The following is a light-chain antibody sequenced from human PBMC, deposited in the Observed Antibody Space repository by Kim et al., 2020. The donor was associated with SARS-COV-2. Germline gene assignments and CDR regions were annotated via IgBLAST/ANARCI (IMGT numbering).Light chain of an antibody. CDR1: SLRSYY. Sequence: SSELTQDPAVSVALGQTVRITCQGDSLRSYYASWYQQKPGQAPVLVIYGKNNRPSGIPDRFSDSSSGNTASLTITGAQAEDEADYYCNSRDSSGNLVVFG. CDR3: NSRDSSGNLVV. CDR2: GKN. V-gene: IGLV3-19*01. J-gene: IGLJ2*01.